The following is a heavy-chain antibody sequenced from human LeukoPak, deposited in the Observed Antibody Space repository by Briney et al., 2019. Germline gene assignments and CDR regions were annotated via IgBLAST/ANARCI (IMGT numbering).Heavy chain of an antibody. Sequence: PGGSLRLSFAASGFTFDDYAMHWVRQAPGKGLEWVSGISWNSGSIGYADSVKGRFTISRDNAKNSLYLQMNSLRAEDTALYYCAKGFWGSAYYGLAAFDIWGQGTMVTVSS. D-gene: IGHD3-22*01. V-gene: IGHV3-9*01. CDR2: ISWNSGSI. J-gene: IGHJ3*02. CDR1: GFTFDDYA. CDR3: AKGFWGSAYYGLAAFDI.